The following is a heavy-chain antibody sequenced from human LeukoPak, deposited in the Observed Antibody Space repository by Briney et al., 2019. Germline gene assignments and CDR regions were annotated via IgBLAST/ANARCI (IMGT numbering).Heavy chain of an antibody. CDR3: KKPPIQLWFKTIDY. J-gene: IGHJ4*02. CDR1: GFPVISNE. CDR2: ISGGST. V-gene: IGHV3-38-3*01. Sequence: GGSLRLSCAASGFPVISNEMSWVRQAPGKGLEWVSSISGGSTYYADSRKGRFTISRDNSKNTLYLQMNSLRAEDTAVYYCKKPPIQLWFKTIDYWGPGTLVTVSS. D-gene: IGHD5-18*01.